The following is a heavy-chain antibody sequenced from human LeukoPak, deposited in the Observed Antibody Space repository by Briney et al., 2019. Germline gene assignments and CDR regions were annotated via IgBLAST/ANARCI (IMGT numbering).Heavy chain of an antibody. Sequence: SVKVSCKASGYTFTGYYMHWVRQAPGQGLEWMGRINPNSGGTNYAQKFQGRVTMTRDTSISTAYMELSRLRSEDTAVYYCAREYYYDSSGYWFDPWGQGTLVTVSS. CDR2: INPNSGGT. D-gene: IGHD3-22*01. CDR1: GYTFTGYY. V-gene: IGHV1-2*06. J-gene: IGHJ5*02. CDR3: AREYYYDSSGYWFDP.